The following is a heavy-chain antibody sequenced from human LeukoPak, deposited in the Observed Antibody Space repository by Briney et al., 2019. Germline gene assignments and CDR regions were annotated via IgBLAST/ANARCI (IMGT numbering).Heavy chain of an antibody. Sequence: PGGSLRLSCAASGFTFSSYAMSWVRQAPGMGLEWVSSISGGGVSTYYADSVKGRFTISRDNSKNTLYLQMNGLRAEDTPVYYCAKVRCSGSSCSPNWFDPWGQGTLVTVSS. CDR1: GFTFSSYA. V-gene: IGHV3-23*01. CDR3: AKVRCSGSSCSPNWFDP. CDR2: ISGGGVST. D-gene: IGHD2-2*01. J-gene: IGHJ5*02.